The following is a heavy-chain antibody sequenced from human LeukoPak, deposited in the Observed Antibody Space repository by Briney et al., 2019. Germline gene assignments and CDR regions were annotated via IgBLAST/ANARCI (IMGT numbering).Heavy chain of an antibody. CDR3: SWGGGSFDPSPSVDY. J-gene: IGHJ4*02. Sequence: GGSLRLSCAASGFTFSNARMSWVRQAPGKGLEWVGRIKSKTDGGTTDYAAPVKGRFTISRDDSKNTLYLQMNSLKTEDTAVYYCSWGGGSFDPSPSVDYWGQGTLGTVSS. V-gene: IGHV3-15*01. CDR1: GFTFSNAR. D-gene: IGHD2-15*01. CDR2: IKSKTDGGTT.